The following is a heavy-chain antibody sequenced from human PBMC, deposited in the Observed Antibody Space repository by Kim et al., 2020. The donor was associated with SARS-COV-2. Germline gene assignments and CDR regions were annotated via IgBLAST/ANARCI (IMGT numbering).Heavy chain of an antibody. J-gene: IGHJ6*02. D-gene: IGHD3-22*01. CDR2: ISYNSDSI. CDR1: GFTFNDYA. V-gene: IGHV3-9*01. Sequence: GGSLRLSCAASGFTFNDYAMHWVRQAPGKGLEWVSGISYNSDSIGYADSVKGRFTISRDNAKNSLYLQMNSLRAEDTALYYCALIFDNRGYFGAYYYTVDVGGQGTTVTVSS. CDR3: ALIFDNRGYFGAYYYTVDV.